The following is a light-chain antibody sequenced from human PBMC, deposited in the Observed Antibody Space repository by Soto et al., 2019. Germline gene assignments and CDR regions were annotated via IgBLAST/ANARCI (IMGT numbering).Light chain of an antibody. V-gene: IGLV1-51*01. CDR1: SSNIGDNY. CDR3: GTWDGRLYGNYG. CDR2: DND. J-gene: IGLJ1*01. Sequence: QAVVTQPPSVSAAPGQQVTSSCSGSSSNIGDNYVSWYQHLPGTAPKLVVYDNDRRPSVIPGRFSGSKSGTSATLVITGLQTGDEADYYCGTWDGRLYGNYGFWTGTTLTVL.